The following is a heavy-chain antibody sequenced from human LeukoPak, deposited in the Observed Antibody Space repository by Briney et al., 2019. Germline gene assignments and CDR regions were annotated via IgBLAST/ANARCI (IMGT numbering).Heavy chain of an antibody. CDR2: IYYSGTT. D-gene: IGHD3-3*01. J-gene: IGHJ4*02. V-gene: IGHV4-30-4*01. CDR3: TRAYWIGFHFDS. CDR1: GGSISSGDYF. Sequence: PSETLSLTCSVSGGSISSGDYFWTWIRQPPGKGLEYIGYIYYSGTTYYNPSLKSRITMSVDMSANQFSLRLTSVSAADTAVYYCTRAYWIGFHFDSWGQGILVTVSS.